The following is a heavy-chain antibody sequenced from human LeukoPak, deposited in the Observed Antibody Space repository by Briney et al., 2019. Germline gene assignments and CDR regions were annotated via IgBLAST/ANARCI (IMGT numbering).Heavy chain of an antibody. CDR2: LSYNGGT. CDR1: GGSLSSTNNY. V-gene: IGHV4-39*07. J-gene: IGHJ4*02. CDR3: AIMVRGGQEEPIDY. Sequence: SETLSLTCTVSGGSLSSTNNYWGWIRQPPGEGLEWIGSLSYNGGTYYNPSLESRVTISVDKSKNQFSLKLSSVTAADTAVYYCAIMVRGGQEEPIDYWGQGTLVTVSS. D-gene: IGHD3-10*01.